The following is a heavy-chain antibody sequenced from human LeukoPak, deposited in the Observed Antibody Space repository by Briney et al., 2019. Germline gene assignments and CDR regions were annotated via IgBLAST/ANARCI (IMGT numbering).Heavy chain of an antibody. D-gene: IGHD1-26*01. J-gene: IGHJ4*02. CDR1: GYSFSSSG. Sequence: ASVKVSYKASGYSFSSSGISWVRQAPGQGLEWMGWISGYNGNTNYAQKFQGRVTMTTDTSTTTAYMDLRSLRSDDTAVYYCARLVGATRPFDYWGQGTLVTVSS. CDR3: ARLVGATRPFDY. V-gene: IGHV1-18*01. CDR2: ISGYNGNT.